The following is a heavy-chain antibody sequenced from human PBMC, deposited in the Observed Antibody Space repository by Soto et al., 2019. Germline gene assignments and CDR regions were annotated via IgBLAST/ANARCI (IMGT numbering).Heavy chain of an antibody. D-gene: IGHD3-10*01. V-gene: IGHV1-46*01. CDR2: INPSGGST. CDR1: GYTFTSYY. CDR3: ARPPSYGSGSHDAFDI. J-gene: IGHJ3*02. Sequence: PSVKVSCKASGYTFTSYYMHWVRQAPGQGLEWMGIINPSGGSTSYAQKFQGRVTMTRDTSTSTVYMELSSLRSEDTAVYYCARPPSYGSGSHDAFDIWGQGTMVTVS.